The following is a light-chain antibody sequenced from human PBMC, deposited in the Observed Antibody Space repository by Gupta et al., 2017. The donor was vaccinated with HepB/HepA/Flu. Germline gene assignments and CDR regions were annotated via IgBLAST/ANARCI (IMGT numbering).Light chain of an antibody. V-gene: IGKV3-11*01. Sequence: IGLPQSPPTLYLSPGEGATLSFRPSQSLSSYLAWYQQKPGQAPRLLIYDASNRATGIPARFSGSGSGTDFTLTISSLEPEDFAVYYCQQRSNWPSTCGQGTRLEIK. CDR3: QQRSNWPST. CDR2: DAS. CDR1: QSLSSY. J-gene: IGKJ5*01.